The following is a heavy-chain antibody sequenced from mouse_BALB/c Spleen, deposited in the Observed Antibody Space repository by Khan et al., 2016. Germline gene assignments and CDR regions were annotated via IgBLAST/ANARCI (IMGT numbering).Heavy chain of an antibody. Sequence: EVKLVESGGGLMKPGESLKLSCAASGFSFSSFAMSWVRQTPEKRLEWVASISSGGYTYYPDSMRGRFTISRDNAGNILYLQVSRLRSEDTAMYYCARANYGNPFDYWGQGTTLTVSS. CDR2: ISSGGYT. CDR1: GFSFSSFA. V-gene: IGHV5-6-5*01. D-gene: IGHD1-1*01. J-gene: IGHJ2*01. CDR3: ARANYGNPFDY.